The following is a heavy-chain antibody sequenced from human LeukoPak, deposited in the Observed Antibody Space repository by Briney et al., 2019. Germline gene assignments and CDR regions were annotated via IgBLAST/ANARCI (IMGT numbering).Heavy chain of an antibody. J-gene: IGHJ4*02. V-gene: IGHV6-1*01. D-gene: IGHD6-19*01. Sequence: SQTLSLTCAISGDSVSSNSAAWNWIRQSPSRGLEWLGRTYYRSKWYNDYAVSVKSRITINPDTSKNQFSLQLNSVTPEDTAVYYCAREGAYSSGWYDSCSYFDYWGQGTLVTVPS. CDR2: TYYRSKWYN. CDR3: AREGAYSSGWYDSCSYFDY. CDR1: GDSVSSNSAA.